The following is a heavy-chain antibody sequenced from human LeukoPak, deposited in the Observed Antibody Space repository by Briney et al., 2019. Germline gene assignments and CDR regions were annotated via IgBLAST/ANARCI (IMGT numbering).Heavy chain of an antibody. CDR3: AKTNGYYDL. D-gene: IGHD3-22*01. J-gene: IGHJ4*02. CDR1: GFTFSSNG. Sequence: GGSLRLSCAASGFTFSSNGMIWVRKAPGKGLEWASSISGSGDKTYYADSVKGRFTISRDNSKSTMYLQMNSLSAEDTAVYHCAKTNGYYDLWGRGTLVIVSS. CDR2: ISGSGDKT. V-gene: IGHV3-23*01.